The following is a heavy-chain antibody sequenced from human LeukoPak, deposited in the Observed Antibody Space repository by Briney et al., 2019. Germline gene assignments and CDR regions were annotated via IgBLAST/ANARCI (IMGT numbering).Heavy chain of an antibody. CDR2: INHSGST. J-gene: IGHJ4*02. CDR1: GGSFSGYY. V-gene: IGHV4-34*01. D-gene: IGHD3-10*01. Sequence: SETPSLTCAVYGGSFSGYYWSWIRQPPGKGLEWIGEINHSGSTNYNPSLKSRVTISVDTSKNQFSLKLSSVTAADTAVYYCARGLRYYYGSTFDYWGQGTLVTVSS. CDR3: ARGLRYYYGSTFDY.